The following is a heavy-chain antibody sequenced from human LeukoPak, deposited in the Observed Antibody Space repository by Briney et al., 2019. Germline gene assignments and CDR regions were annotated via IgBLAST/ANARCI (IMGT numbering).Heavy chain of an antibody. Sequence: LETLSLTCSVSGGPIISHYLSWIRQPPGTGLEWIGYISNSGSTDYNPSLRSRVTISINTSKNQFSLKLSSVTAADSAVYYCVRDALEGYYSYYYMDVWGRGTTVTVSS. CDR1: GGPIISHY. CDR3: VRDALEGYYSYYYMDV. V-gene: IGHV4-59*11. CDR2: ISNSGST. J-gene: IGHJ6*03. D-gene: IGHD1-1*01.